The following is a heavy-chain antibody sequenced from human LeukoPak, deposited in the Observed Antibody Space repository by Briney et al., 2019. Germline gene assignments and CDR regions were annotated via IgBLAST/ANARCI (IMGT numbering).Heavy chain of an antibody. Sequence: SETLTLTCTVSGGSISSSSYYWGWIRQPPGKGLEWIRSICYSGSTYYNPALKSRAIISVDTSKNPISLKLSSVTAADTAVYYCARPKGDSSSSSAFDIWGQGTMVTVSS. CDR3: ARPKGDSSSSSAFDI. V-gene: IGHV4-39*01. CDR2: ICYSGST. D-gene: IGHD6-6*01. CDR1: GGSISSSSYY. J-gene: IGHJ3*02.